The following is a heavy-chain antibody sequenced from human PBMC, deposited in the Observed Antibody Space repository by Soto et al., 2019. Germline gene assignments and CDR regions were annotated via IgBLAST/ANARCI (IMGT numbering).Heavy chain of an antibody. Sequence: QVQLVQSGAEVKKPGSSVKVSCKASGGTFSSYTISWVRQAPGQGLEWMGRIIPILGIANYAQKFQGRVTITADKSTSTADMELSSLRSEDTAVYYCARGVCSGGSCYSDFDYWGRGTLVTVSS. V-gene: IGHV1-69*02. J-gene: IGHJ4*02. CDR3: ARGVCSGGSCYSDFDY. D-gene: IGHD2-15*01. CDR1: GGTFSSYT. CDR2: IIPILGIA.